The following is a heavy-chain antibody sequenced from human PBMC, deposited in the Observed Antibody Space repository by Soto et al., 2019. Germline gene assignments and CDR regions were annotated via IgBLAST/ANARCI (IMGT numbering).Heavy chain of an antibody. CDR1: GGSISSSSYY. V-gene: IGHV4-39*01. CDR2: IYYSGST. D-gene: IGHD2-2*01. J-gene: IGHJ3*02. Sequence: QLQLQESGPGLVKPSETLSLTCTVSGGSISSSSYYWGWIRQPPGKGLEWIGSIYYSGSTYYNPSLKSRVTISVDTSKNQFSLKLSSVTAADTAVYYCAKVVPAAMHAFDIWGQGTMVTVSS. CDR3: AKVVPAAMHAFDI.